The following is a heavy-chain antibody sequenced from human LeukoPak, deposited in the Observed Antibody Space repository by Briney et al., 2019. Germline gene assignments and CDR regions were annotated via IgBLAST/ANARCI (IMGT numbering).Heavy chain of an antibody. CDR1: GGSISSSSYY. V-gene: IGHV4-39*01. J-gene: IGHJ5*01. CDR3: ARRYYDFWSPGGWFDP. Sequence: PSETLSLTCTVSGGSISSSSYYWGWIRQPPGKGLEWIGSIYYSGSTYYNPSLKSRVTISVDTSKNQFSLKLSSVTAADTAVYYCARRYYDFWSPGGWFDPWGQGTLVTVSS. CDR2: IYYSGST. D-gene: IGHD3-3*01.